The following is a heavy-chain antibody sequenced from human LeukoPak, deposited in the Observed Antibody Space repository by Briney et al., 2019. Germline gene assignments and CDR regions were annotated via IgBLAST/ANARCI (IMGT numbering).Heavy chain of an antibody. D-gene: IGHD1-26*01. Sequence: PGGSLRLSCAASGFTFSSYAMSWVRQAPGKGLGWVSAISGSGGSTYYADSVKGRFTISRDNSKNTLYLQMNSLRAEDTAVYYFAKGYSGSPFYYWGQGTLVTVSS. V-gene: IGHV3-23*01. CDR1: GFTFSSYA. CDR2: ISGSGGST. J-gene: IGHJ4*02. CDR3: AKGYSGSPFYY.